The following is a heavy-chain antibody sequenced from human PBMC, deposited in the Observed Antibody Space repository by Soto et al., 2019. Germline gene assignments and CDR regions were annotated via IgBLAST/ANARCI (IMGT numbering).Heavy chain of an antibody. J-gene: IGHJ5*02. CDR1: GGSISSSSYY. V-gene: IGHV4-39*01. D-gene: IGHD3-22*01. CDR2: IYYSGST. Sequence: PSETLSLTCTVSGGSISSSSYYWGWIRQPPGKGLEWIGSIYYSGSTYYNPSLKSRVTISVDTSKNQFSLKLSSVTAADTAVYYCAGNYDSSGYGGETEFDPWGQGTLVTVSS. CDR3: AGNYDSSGYGGETEFDP.